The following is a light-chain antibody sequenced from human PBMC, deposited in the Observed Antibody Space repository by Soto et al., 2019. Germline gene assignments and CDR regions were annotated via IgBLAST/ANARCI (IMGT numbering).Light chain of an antibody. V-gene: IGKV3-20*01. CDR3: QQYGSSPLT. J-gene: IGKJ4*01. CDR1: QSVSNTY. Sequence: EIVLTQSPGTLSLSPGERATLSCRASQSVSNTYLAWYQQKPGRAPRLLIYGASSRATGIPDRFSGSGSGTDFTLTISRLEPEDFAVYYCQQYGSSPLTFGGGTKVEI. CDR2: GAS.